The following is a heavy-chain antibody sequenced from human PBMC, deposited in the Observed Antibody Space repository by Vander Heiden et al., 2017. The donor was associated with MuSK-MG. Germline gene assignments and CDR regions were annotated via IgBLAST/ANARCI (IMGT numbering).Heavy chain of an antibody. CDR3: AKDKAMIVPTSFDY. CDR1: GISFDDYA. Sequence: EVLLVESGGGLVQPGRSLRLSCAVSGISFDDYAMHWVRQAPGKGLEWVSGISWNSGNIVYADSVKGRFTISRDNAKNSQYLQMNSLRPEDTALYFCAKDKAMIVPTSFDYWGQGTLVTVSS. J-gene: IGHJ4*02. CDR2: ISWNSGNI. V-gene: IGHV3-9*01. D-gene: IGHD3-22*01.